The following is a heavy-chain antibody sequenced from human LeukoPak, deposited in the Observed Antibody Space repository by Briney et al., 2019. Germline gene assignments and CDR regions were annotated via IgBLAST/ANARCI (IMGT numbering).Heavy chain of an antibody. V-gene: IGHV3-21*01. CDR3: AKALDYYYYMDV. Sequence: GGSLRLSCAASGFTFSSYSMNWVRQAPGKGLEWVSSISSSSSYIYYADSVKGRFTISRDNSKNTLYLQMNSLRAEDTAVYYCAKALDYYYYMDVWGKGTTVTVSS. J-gene: IGHJ6*03. CDR2: ISSSSSYI. CDR1: GFTFSSYS.